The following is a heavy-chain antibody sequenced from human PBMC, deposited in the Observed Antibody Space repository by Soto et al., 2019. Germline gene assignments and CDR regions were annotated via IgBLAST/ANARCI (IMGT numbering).Heavy chain of an antibody. CDR2: ISAYNGNT. CDR1: GYTFTSYG. D-gene: IGHD3-10*01. J-gene: IGHJ5*02. V-gene: IGHV1-18*04. Sequence: XVKVSCKASGYTFTSYGISWVRHAPGQGLEWMGWISAYNGNTNYAQKLQGRVTMTTDTSTSTAYMELRSLRSDDTAVYYCARGLVPTNPTFDPWGQGTLVTVSS. CDR3: ARGLVPTNPTFDP.